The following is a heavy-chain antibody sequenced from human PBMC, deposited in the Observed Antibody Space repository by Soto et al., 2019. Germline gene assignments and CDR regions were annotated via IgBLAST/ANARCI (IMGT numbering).Heavy chain of an antibody. Sequence: QVQLVESGGGVVQPGRSLRLSCAASGFPFSDYAMHWVRQAPGKGLEWVGVISYDGSNPYPADSVKGRFTISRDNSKNTLCLHMTSLRGEDTAVYYCAKRGDSGFYFDYWGQGTLVTVSS. J-gene: IGHJ4*02. D-gene: IGHD2-21*02. CDR3: AKRGDSGFYFDY. CDR1: GFPFSDYA. CDR2: ISYDGSNP. V-gene: IGHV3-30*18.